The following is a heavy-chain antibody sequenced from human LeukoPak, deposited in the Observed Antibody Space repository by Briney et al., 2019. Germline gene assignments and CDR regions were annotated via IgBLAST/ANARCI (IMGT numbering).Heavy chain of an antibody. V-gene: IGHV3-48*03. Sequence: GGSLRLSCAASGFTFSSYEMNWVRQAPGKGLEWVSYISSSGSTIYYADSVKGRFTISRDNAKNSLYLQMNSLRAEDTAVYYCARVRGETYCGGDCYSKWGQGTLVTVSS. CDR2: ISSSGSTI. CDR1: GFTFSSYE. CDR3: ARVRGETYCGGDCYSK. D-gene: IGHD2-21*02. J-gene: IGHJ4*02.